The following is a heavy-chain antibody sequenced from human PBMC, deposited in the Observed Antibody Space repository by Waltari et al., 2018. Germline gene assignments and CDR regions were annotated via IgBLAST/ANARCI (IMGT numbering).Heavy chain of an antibody. D-gene: IGHD1-1*01. V-gene: IGHV4-4*02. CDR2: IHHSGST. J-gene: IGHJ3*02. CDR1: GGSISNW. CDR3: AREAAGTDAFDI. Sequence: QVQLQESGPGLAKPSETLSLTCAVSGGSISNWWSLVRQPPGKGLEWIGGIHHSGSTNYNPSLKSRVTISVDKSKNQFSLKLSSVTAADTAVYYCAREAAGTDAFDIWGQGTMVTVSS.